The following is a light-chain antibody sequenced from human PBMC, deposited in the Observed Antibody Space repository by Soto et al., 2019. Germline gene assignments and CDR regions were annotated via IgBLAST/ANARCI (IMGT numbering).Light chain of an antibody. CDR3: QQYDNLPLT. V-gene: IGKV1-27*01. Sequence: GHRVTITCRASQDISNYLAWYQQKPGKVPKLLIYSASTFQPGVPSRFSGSGSGTDFTLTINSLQPEDIATYYCQQYDNLPLTFGGGTKVDI. J-gene: IGKJ4*01. CDR2: SAS. CDR1: QDISNY.